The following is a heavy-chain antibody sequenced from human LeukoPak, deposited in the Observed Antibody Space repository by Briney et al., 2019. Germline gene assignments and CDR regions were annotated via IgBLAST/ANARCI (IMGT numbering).Heavy chain of an antibody. Sequence: GGSWRLSCAASGFTFISYWMPWFRQPPGKGRVWVSRINSDGSSTIYADSVRGRFTISRDNAKNTLYLQMNSLRAEDTAVYYCARDYQSAFDIWGQGTVVAVSS. CDR1: GFTFISYW. D-gene: IGHD3-16*02. V-gene: IGHV3-74*01. J-gene: IGHJ3*02. CDR2: INSDGSST. CDR3: ARDYQSAFDI.